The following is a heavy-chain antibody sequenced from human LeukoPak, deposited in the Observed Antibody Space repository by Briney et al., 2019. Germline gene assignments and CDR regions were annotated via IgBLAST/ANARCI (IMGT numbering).Heavy chain of an antibody. Sequence: GGSLRLSCAASGFTFSDYYMSWIRQAPGKGLEWVSYISSSGSTIYYADSVKGRFTISRDNAKNSLYLQMNSLRAEDTAVYYCARDFLPYYYDSSGYYYDYWGQGTLVTVSS. D-gene: IGHD3-22*01. CDR3: ARDFLPYYYDSSGYYYDY. CDR1: GFTFSDYY. CDR2: ISSSGSTI. J-gene: IGHJ4*02. V-gene: IGHV3-11*04.